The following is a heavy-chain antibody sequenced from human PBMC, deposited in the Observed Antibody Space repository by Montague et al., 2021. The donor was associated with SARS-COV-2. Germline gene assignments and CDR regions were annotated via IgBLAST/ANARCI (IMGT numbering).Heavy chain of an antibody. CDR1: GDSDSLNVPT. J-gene: IGHJ4*02. D-gene: IGHD2-2*01. V-gene: IGHV6-1*01. CDR3: ARIPVGSKYYFDF. Sequence: CAISGDSDSLNVPTRNWIRQSPSRRPGRLGGTCFRSKWYNDYAESVKSRITIDPDTSKHQFSLHLNSVTPEDTAVYYCARIPVGSKYYFDFWGQGTLVTVSS. CDR2: TCFRSKWYN.